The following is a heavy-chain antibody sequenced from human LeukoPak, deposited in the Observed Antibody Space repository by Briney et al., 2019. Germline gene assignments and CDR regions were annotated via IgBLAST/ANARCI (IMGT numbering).Heavy chain of an antibody. V-gene: IGHV3-74*01. CDR2: INSDGSST. D-gene: IGHD4-17*01. CDR1: GFTLSFYW. Sequence: AGSLTLACAASGFTLSFYWMHWVRQGPGKGLVWVSRINSDGSSTSYADSVKGRFTISRDNAKNTLYLQMNSLRAEDTAVYYCARGGNYGTNSFDYWGQGTLVTVSS. CDR3: ARGGNYGTNSFDY. J-gene: IGHJ4*02.